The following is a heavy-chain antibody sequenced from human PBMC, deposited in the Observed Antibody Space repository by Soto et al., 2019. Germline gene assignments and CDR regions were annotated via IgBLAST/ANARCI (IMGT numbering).Heavy chain of an antibody. V-gene: IGHV4-59*01. CDR1: GASISSSY. CDR3: ARGYYDSSGQSNTFDI. Sequence: SETLSLTCTVSGASISSSYWSWIRQSPGKGLEWIGYVYYSGSTNYNPSLKSRVTISVDTSKNQFSLKLSSVTAADTAVYYCARGYYDSSGQSNTFDIWGQGTMVTV. J-gene: IGHJ3*02. D-gene: IGHD3-22*01. CDR2: VYYSGST.